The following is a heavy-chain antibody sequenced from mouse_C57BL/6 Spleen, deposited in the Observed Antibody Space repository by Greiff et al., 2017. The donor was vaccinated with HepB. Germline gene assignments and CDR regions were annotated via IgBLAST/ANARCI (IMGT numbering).Heavy chain of an antibody. Sequence: EVKLVESGPGLVKPSQSLSLTCSVTGYSITSGYYWNWIRQFPGNKLEWMGYISYDGSNNYNPSLKNRISITRDTSKNQFFLKLNSVTTEDTATYYCARGGGYYYGSSSAWFAYWGQGTLVTVSA. J-gene: IGHJ3*01. V-gene: IGHV3-6*01. CDR3: ARGGGYYYGSSSAWFAY. CDR1: GYSITSGYY. CDR2: ISYDGSN. D-gene: IGHD1-1*01.